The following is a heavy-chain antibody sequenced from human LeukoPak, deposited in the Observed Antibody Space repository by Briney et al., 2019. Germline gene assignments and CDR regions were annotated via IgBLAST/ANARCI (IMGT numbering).Heavy chain of an antibody. CDR1: GFTFSSYA. CDR3: AKGRAASRFYIYYALDV. J-gene: IGHJ6*02. CDR2: VSYDGSFK. V-gene: IGHV3-30*18. Sequence: GGSLRLSCAGSGFTFSSYAMPWVRQAPGKGLEWVALVSYDGSFKHYADSVKGRFTISRDNSENTLSLQMDSLRAEDTAVYYCAKGRAASRFYIYYALDVWGQGITVTVSS. D-gene: IGHD2-15*01.